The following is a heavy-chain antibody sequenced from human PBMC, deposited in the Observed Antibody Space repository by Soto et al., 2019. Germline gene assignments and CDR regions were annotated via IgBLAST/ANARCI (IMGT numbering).Heavy chain of an antibody. CDR2: IIPIFGTA. J-gene: IGHJ3*02. Sequence: QVQLVQSGAEVKKPGSSVKVSCKASGGTFSSYAISWVRQAPGQGLEWMGGIIPIFGTANYAQKFQGRVTITADESTSTAYMGVSSLRSEGTAGYYCAGENCGCYLFGSFDIWGPRAMVHVSS. V-gene: IGHV1-69*01. CDR1: GGTFSSYA. CDR3: AGENCGCYLFGSFDI. D-gene: IGHD2-21*02.